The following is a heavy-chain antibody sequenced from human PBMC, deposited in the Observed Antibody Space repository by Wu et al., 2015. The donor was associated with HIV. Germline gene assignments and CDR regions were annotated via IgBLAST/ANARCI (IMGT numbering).Heavy chain of an antibody. J-gene: IGHJ5*02. Sequence: QVHLVQSGIEIKRPGASVKVSCKASGYTFTGYYMHWVRQAPGQGLEWMGWINPNSGGTNYAQKFQGRVTMTRDTSISTAYMELSRLRSDDTAVYYCARASMVRGVTNWFDPWGQGTLVTVSS. D-gene: IGHD3-10*01. CDR2: INPNSGGT. CDR1: GYTFTGYY. V-gene: IGHV1-2*02. CDR3: ARASMVRGVTNWFDP.